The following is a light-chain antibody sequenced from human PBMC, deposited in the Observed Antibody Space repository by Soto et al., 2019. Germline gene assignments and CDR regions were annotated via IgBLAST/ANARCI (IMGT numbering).Light chain of an antibody. V-gene: IGLV4-69*02. CDR1: NGDTSFA. Sequence: QSVLTQSPSASASLGASVQLTCTVNNGDTSFAIAWHQQQPEKGPRYLMKVNNDGSHSRGAGIPDRFSGSRSGAEHYLTISSLQFDDDAEYFCQTWDTVPLFGGGTKLTVL. CDR3: QTWDTVPL. J-gene: IGLJ2*01. CDR2: VNNDGSH.